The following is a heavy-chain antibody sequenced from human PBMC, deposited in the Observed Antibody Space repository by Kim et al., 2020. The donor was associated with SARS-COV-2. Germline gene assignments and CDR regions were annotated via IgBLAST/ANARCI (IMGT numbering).Heavy chain of an antibody. J-gene: IGHJ5*02. D-gene: IGHD4-17*01. CDR3: ARYHVRWPGVWFDP. Sequence: AQKLQGRVPMTTDTSTSTAYMELRSLRSDDTAVYYCARYHVRWPGVWFDPWGQGTLVTVSS. V-gene: IGHV1-18*01.